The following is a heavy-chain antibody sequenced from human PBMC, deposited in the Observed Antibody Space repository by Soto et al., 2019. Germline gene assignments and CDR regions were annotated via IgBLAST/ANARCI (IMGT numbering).Heavy chain of an antibody. CDR3: ARDRIGSTRGAMDV. V-gene: IGHV1-2*04. D-gene: IGHD2-2*01. Sequence: ASVKVSCKASGYTFTGYYMHWVRQAPGQGLEWMGWINPNSGGTNYAQKFQGWVTMTRDTSISTAYMELSRLRSDDTAVYYCARDRIGSTRGAMDVWGKGTKVTVSS. CDR1: GYTFTGYY. CDR2: INPNSGGT. J-gene: IGHJ6*03.